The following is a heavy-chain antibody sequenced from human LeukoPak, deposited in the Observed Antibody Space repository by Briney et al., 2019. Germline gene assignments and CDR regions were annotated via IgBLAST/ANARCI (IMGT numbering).Heavy chain of an antibody. Sequence: GGSLRLSCAASGFTFSSFAMTWVRQAPGKGLEWVSAISGSGASTYYADSVKGRFTISRDNSKNTLYLQMNSLRAEDKAVYYCAKGRGSPYYFEYWGQGTLVTVSS. J-gene: IGHJ4*02. CDR3: AKGRGSPYYFEY. CDR1: GFTFSSFA. V-gene: IGHV3-23*01. D-gene: IGHD1-26*01. CDR2: ISGSGAST.